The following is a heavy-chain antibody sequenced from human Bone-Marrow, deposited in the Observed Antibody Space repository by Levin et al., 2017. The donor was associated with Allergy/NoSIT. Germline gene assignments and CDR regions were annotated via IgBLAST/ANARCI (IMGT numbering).Heavy chain of an antibody. D-gene: IGHD3-9*01. CDR3: ARDPGPDWFSPDV. CDR1: GGSVTTKY. Sequence: SQTLSLTCTVSGGSVTTKYWNWIRQPPGKGMEWIGYISKTGRTNYSPSLKSRVTILVDKSKKQFSLKLTSVTAADTAVYVCARDPGPDWFSPDVWGRGTLVIVSS. V-gene: IGHV4-59*02. J-gene: IGHJ2*01. CDR2: ISKTGRT.